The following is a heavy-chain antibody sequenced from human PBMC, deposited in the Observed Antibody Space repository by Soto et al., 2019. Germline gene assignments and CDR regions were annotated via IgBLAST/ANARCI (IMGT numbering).Heavy chain of an antibody. D-gene: IGHD3-9*01. CDR3: ARARYDILTGYYTNFDY. CDR1: GYTFTSYG. CDR2: ISAYNGNT. Sequence: ASVKVSSKASGYTFTSYGISWVRQAPGQGLEWMGWISAYNGNTNYEQKLQGRVTMTTDTSTSTAYMELRSLRSDDTAVYYCARARYDILTGYYTNFDYWGQGTVVTVSS. J-gene: IGHJ4*02. V-gene: IGHV1-18*01.